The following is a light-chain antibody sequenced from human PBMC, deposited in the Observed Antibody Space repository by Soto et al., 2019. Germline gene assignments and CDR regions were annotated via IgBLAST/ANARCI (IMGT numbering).Light chain of an antibody. CDR2: DVS. J-gene: IGLJ2*01. V-gene: IGLV2-14*01. CDR3: SSYTSSSTPVV. Sequence: QSALTQPASVSGSPGQSITISCTGTSSDVGGYNYVSWYQQHPGKAPKLMIYDVSNRPSGVSNRFSGSKSGNTASLPISGFQAEDEADYYCSSYTSSSTPVVFGGGTKLTVL. CDR1: SSDVGGYNY.